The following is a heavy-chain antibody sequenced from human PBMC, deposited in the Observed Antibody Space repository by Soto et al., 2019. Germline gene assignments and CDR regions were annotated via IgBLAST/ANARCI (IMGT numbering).Heavy chain of an antibody. CDR2: IYPGDSDT. D-gene: IGHD3-22*01. J-gene: IGHJ4*02. V-gene: IGHV5-51*01. Sequence: GESLKISCKGSGYSFTSYWIGWVRQMPGKGLEWMGIIYPGDSDTRYSPSFQGQVTISADKSISTAYLQWSSLKAWDTAMYYCARAITGPLKYYYDSSGYYFDYWGQGTLVTVSS. CDR1: GYSFTSYW. CDR3: ARAITGPLKYYYDSSGYYFDY.